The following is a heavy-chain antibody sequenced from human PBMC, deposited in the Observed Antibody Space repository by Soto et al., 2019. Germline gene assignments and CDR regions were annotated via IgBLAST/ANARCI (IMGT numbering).Heavy chain of an antibody. CDR2: ISWNGADI. Sequence: EVQLVESGGGLVQPGRSLRLSCAASGFTFNDYAMHWVRQAPGKGLEWVSGISWNGADIGYADSVKGRFTISRDNTKNSLYLQMNSLRVEDTAVYYCAKDGSGTYPEYFQHWGQGTLVTVSS. D-gene: IGHD1-26*01. J-gene: IGHJ1*01. V-gene: IGHV3-9*01. CDR3: AKDGSGTYPEYFQH. CDR1: GFTFNDYA.